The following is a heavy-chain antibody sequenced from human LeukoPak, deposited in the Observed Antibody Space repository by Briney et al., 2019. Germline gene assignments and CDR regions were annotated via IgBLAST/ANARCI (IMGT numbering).Heavy chain of an antibody. CDR1: GFTFSSYA. CDR2: ISYDGSNK. CDR3: ARGGKTTVVTRFDY. Sequence: GGSLRLSCAASGFTFSSYAMHWVRQAPGKGLEWVAVISYDGSNKYYADSVKGRFTISRDNSKNTLYLQMNSLRAEDTAVYYCARGGKTTVVTRFDYWGQGTLVTVSS. V-gene: IGHV3-30-3*01. J-gene: IGHJ4*02. D-gene: IGHD4-23*01.